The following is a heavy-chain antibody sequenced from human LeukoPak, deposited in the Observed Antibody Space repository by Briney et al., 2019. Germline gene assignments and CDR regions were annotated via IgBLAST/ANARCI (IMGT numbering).Heavy chain of an antibody. CDR2: FGPEDGET. V-gene: IGHV1-24*01. CDR3: ATAPVVTAGDNSFFDY. CDR1: GYTLTELS. J-gene: IGHJ4*02. Sequence: ASVKVSCKLSGYTLTELSIHWVRQAPGKGLEWMGGFGPEDGETIYAQKFQGRVTMTEDTSTDTAYMELSSLRSEDTAVYYCATAPVVTAGDNSFFDYWGQGTLVAVSS. D-gene: IGHD5-24*01.